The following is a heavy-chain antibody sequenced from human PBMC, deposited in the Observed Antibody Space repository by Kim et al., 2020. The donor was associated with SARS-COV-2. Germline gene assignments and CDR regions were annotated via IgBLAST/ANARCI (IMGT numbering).Heavy chain of an antibody. CDR1: GFTFSDYA. V-gene: IGHV3-30*04. CDR3: ANIAEALYISTTPLDP. Sequence: GGSLRLSCEGSGFTFSDYAIHWVRQAPGKGLQRVAVIMIDGTDKYYGDSVKGRFPISRDNSKNTVSLQMSSLRPEDTAVYFCANIAEALYISTTPLDPWG. D-gene: IGHD1-1*01. CDR2: IMIDGTDK. J-gene: IGHJ5*02.